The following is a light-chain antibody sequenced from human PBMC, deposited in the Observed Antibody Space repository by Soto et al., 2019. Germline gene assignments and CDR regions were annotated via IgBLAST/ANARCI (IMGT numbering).Light chain of an antibody. J-gene: IGKJ1*01. CDR3: MQALQTPPWT. Sequence: DIMMTQSPLSLPVTPGEPASISCRSSQSLLQSNGYNYLDWYLQKPGQSPQLLIYLGSNRASGVPHRFSGSGSGTDFTLKISRVEAEDVGVYYCMQALQTPPWTFGQVTTVEI. CDR2: LGS. CDR1: QSLLQSNGYNY. V-gene: IGKV2-28*01.